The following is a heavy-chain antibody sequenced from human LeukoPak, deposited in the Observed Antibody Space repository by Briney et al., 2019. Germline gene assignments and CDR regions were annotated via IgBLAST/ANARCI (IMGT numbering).Heavy chain of an antibody. CDR3: ARPWTSGYFQYYFDY. V-gene: IGHV1-46*01. Sequence: ASVKVSCKASGYTFTSYYMHWVRQAPGQGLEWMGIINPSGGSTSYAQKFQGRVTMTRDTSTSTVYMELSSLRSEDTAVYYCARPWTSGYFQYYFDYWGQGTLVTVSS. D-gene: IGHD3-22*01. J-gene: IGHJ4*02. CDR2: INPSGGST. CDR1: GYTFTSYY.